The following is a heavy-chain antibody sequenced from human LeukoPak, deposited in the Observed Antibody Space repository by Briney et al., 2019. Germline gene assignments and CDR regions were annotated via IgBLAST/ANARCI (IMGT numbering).Heavy chain of an antibody. D-gene: IGHD1-26*01. J-gene: IGHJ4*02. CDR2: ISPNSGGT. CDR3: ARDSYGALDY. CDR1: GGTFSSYS. V-gene: IGHV1-2*02. Sequence: ASVKVSCKASGGTFSSYSITWVRQAPGQGLEWMGWISPNSGGTNYAQKFQGRVTMTRDTSISTAYMELSRLRSDDTAVYYCARDSYGALDYWGQGTLVTVSS.